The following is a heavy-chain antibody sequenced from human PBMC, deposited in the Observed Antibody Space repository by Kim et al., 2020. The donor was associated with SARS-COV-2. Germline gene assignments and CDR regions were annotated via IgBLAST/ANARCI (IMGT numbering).Heavy chain of an antibody. CDR1: GFTFSSYW. D-gene: IGHD6-13*01. J-gene: IGHJ4*02. CDR2: INSDGSST. V-gene: IGHV3-74*01. CDR3: ARVGSSSWYGHLGDRAIDD. Sequence: GGSLRLSCAASGFTFSSYWMHWVRQAPGKGLVWVSRINSDGSSTSYADSVKGRFTISRDNAKNTLYLQMNSLRAEDTAVYYCARVGSSSWYGHLGDRAIDDWGQGTLDTVSS.